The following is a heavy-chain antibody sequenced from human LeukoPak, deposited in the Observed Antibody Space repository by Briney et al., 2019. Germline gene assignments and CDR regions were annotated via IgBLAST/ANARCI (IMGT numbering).Heavy chain of an antibody. Sequence: GRSLRLSCAASGFTFSSYGMHWVRQAPGKGLEWVAVIWYDGSNKYYADSVKGRFTISRDNSKNTLYLQMNSLRAEDTAVYYCARDAASCSLMRCYYYYGMDVWGQGTTVTVSS. CDR2: IWYDGSNK. CDR1: GFTFSSYG. J-gene: IGHJ6*02. V-gene: IGHV3-33*01. CDR3: ARDAASCSLMRCYYYYGMDV. D-gene: IGHD2-2*01.